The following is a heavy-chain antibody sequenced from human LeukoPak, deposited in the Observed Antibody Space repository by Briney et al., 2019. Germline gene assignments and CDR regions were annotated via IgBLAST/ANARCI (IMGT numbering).Heavy chain of an antibody. J-gene: IGHJ6*03. V-gene: IGHV4-59*08. CDR1: GASISSSS. Sequence: SGTLSLTRTVSGASISSSSWTWIRQSPGKGLESLGFISKNGKTKYKSSFEGRVSMSLDTSKSQFSLTLSSVTAAETAVYFCARRIYSGTVRHLLYSFMDVWGKGTTVIAS. D-gene: IGHD2-21*01. CDR3: ARRIYSGTVRHLLYSFMDV. CDR2: ISKNGKT.